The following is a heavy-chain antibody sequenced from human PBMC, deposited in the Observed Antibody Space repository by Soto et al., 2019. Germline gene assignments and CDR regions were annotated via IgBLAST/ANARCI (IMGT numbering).Heavy chain of an antibody. CDR1: GYTFTSYG. J-gene: IGHJ3*02. V-gene: IGHV1-18*01. CDR2: ISAYNGNT. CDR3: ARDVDWGSNDAFAI. Sequence: ASVKVSCKASGYTFTSYGISWVRQAPGQGLEWMGWISAYNGNTNYAQKLQGRVTMTTDTSTSTAYMELRSLRSDDTAVYYCARDVDWGSNDAFAIWGQGTMVTVSS. D-gene: IGHD7-27*01.